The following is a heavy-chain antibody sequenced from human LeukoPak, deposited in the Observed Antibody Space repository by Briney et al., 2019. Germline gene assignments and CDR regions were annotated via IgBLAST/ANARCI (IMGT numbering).Heavy chain of an antibody. J-gene: IGHJ3*02. CDR2: IIPIFGTA. CDR3: ARTTVVTPSSHAFDI. V-gene: IGHV1-69*13. Sequence: SVKVSCKASGGTFSSYSISWVRQAPGQGLEWMGGIIPIFGTANYAQKFQGRVTITADESTSTAYMELSSLRSEDTAVYYCARTTVVTPSSHAFDIWGQGTMVTVSS. D-gene: IGHD4-23*01. CDR1: GGTFSSYS.